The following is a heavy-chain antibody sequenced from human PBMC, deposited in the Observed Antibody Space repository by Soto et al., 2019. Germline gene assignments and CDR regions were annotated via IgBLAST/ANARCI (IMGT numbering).Heavy chain of an antibody. CDR1: GGSISSYY. Sequence: SETLSLTCTVSGGSISSYYWSWIRQPPGKGLEWIGYIYYSGSTNYNPSLKSRVTISVDTSKNQFSLKLSSVTAADTAVYYCGRGRIAAAGTGDFDYWGQGTLGNVS. CDR3: GRGRIAAAGTGDFDY. V-gene: IGHV4-59*12. CDR2: IYYSGST. J-gene: IGHJ4*02. D-gene: IGHD6-13*01.